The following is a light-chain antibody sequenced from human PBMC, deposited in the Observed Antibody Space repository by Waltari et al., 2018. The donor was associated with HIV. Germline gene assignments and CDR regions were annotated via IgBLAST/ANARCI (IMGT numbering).Light chain of an antibody. CDR2: EVY. CDR1: TSAISDFTF. Sequence: HSALTQPASVSGSPGPSITISCTGPTSAISDFTFVSWYQQSPGRAPKLLIFEVYSRPSGISDRFSGSKSGVTASLTISALRAEDEADYFCSSYSARGFVVFGGGTKVTVL. J-gene: IGLJ3*02. CDR3: SSYSARGFVV. V-gene: IGLV2-14*01.